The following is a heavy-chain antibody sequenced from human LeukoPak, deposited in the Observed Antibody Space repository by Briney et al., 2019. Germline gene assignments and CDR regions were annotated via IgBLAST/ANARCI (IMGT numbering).Heavy chain of an antibody. Sequence: ASVKVSCKASGYTFSNYGIAWVRQAPGQGLEWMGWISVHNGNTNYAQRFQGRVTMTTDTSTSTAYMELRSLRFDDTAVYYCARDGGYFDYWGRGTLVTVSS. CDR3: ARDGGYFDY. CDR1: GYTFSNYG. J-gene: IGHJ4*02. V-gene: IGHV1-18*01. CDR2: ISVHNGNT.